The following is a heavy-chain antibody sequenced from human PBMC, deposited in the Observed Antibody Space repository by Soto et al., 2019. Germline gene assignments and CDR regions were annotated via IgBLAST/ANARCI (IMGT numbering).Heavy chain of an antibody. V-gene: IGHV4-31*03. D-gene: IGHD3-22*01. J-gene: IGHJ4*02. CDR1: GGSISSGGYY. CDR3: ARAGSPWDDSSGYYVAD. Sequence: QVQLQESGPGLVKPSQTLSLTCTVSGGSISSGGYYWSWIRQHPGKGLEWIGYIYYSGSTYYNPSLKSRVTISVDTSKNQCYLKLSSVTAADTAVYYCARAGSPWDDSSGYYVADWGQGTLVTVSS. CDR2: IYYSGST.